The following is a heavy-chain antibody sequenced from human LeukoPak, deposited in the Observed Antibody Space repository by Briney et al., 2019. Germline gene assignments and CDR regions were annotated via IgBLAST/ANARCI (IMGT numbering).Heavy chain of an antibody. J-gene: IGHJ5*02. CDR3: ARELVTMVRGAKNWFDP. Sequence: PGGSLRLSRAASGFTFSSYWMSWVRQAPGKGLEWVANIKQDGSEKYYVDSVKGRFTISRDNAKNSLYLQMNSLRAEDTAVYYCARELVTMVRGAKNWFDPWGQGTLVTVSS. D-gene: IGHD3-10*01. CDR1: GFTFSSYW. V-gene: IGHV3-7*01. CDR2: IKQDGSEK.